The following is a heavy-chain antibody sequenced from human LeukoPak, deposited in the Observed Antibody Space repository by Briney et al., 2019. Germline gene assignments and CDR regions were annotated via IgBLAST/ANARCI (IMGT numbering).Heavy chain of an antibody. CDR2: IYYSGST. D-gene: IGHD6-19*01. CDR1: GGSMSTFY. V-gene: IGHV4-59*12. CDR3: ARAAEYSSGWYLFDY. Sequence: SETLSLTCTVSGGSMSTFYWSWIRQPPGKGLEWIGYIYYSGSTNYNPSFKSRVTISVDTSRNQFSLKLSSVTAADTAMYYCARAAEYSSGWYLFDYWGQGILVTVSA. J-gene: IGHJ4*02.